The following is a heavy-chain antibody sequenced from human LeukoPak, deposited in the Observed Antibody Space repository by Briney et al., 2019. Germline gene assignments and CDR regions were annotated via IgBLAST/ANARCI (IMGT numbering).Heavy chain of an antibody. CDR3: ASSSGYYSDYFDY. Sequence: PSETLSLTCTVSGGSISSYYWSWIRQPPGKGLEWIGSIYYSGSTYYNPSLKSRVTISVDTSKNQFSLKLSSVTAADTAVYYCASSSGYYSDYFDYWGQGTLVTVSS. D-gene: IGHD3-22*01. V-gene: IGHV4-59*05. CDR1: GGSISSYY. CDR2: IYYSGST. J-gene: IGHJ4*02.